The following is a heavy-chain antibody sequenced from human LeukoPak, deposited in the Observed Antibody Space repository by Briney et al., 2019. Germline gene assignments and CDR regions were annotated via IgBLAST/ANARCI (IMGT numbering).Heavy chain of an antibody. V-gene: IGHV4-4*07. CDR2: IYTSENT. D-gene: IGHD4-17*01. J-gene: IGHJ6*03. Sequence: PSDTLSLTCTVSGGYIGSYYWSWIRQPAGKGLEWIGRIYTSENTDYNPSLKSRVTMSVDMSTSQFSLRLTSVTAADTAVYYCAREGDYGDYSKSFYYMDVWGKGTAVTVSS. CDR1: GGYIGSYY. CDR3: AREGDYGDYSKSFYYMDV.